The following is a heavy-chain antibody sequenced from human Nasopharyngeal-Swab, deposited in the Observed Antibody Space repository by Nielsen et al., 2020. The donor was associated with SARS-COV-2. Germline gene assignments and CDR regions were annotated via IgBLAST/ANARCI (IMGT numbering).Heavy chain of an antibody. CDR3: ARDHPSGYSQDS. CDR1: GFVFSNYY. CDR2: ISPDGTGT. J-gene: IGHJ4*02. Sequence: GASLKISCGASGFVFSNYYMHWARPTPGQGLELVASISPDGTGTTYVDSVKGRFTISRDNAKSSLSLQMNSLRPEDTAVYYCARDHPSGYSQDSWGQGTQVTVSS. D-gene: IGHD5-18*01. V-gene: IGHV3-7*05.